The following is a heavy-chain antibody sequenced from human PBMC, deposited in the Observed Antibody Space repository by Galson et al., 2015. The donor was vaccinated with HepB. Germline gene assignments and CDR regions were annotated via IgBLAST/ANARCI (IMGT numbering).Heavy chain of an antibody. D-gene: IGHD1-26*01. CDR3: ATSALLVGAHLDY. CDR1: ANTLTKFS. Sequence: KVSCKVSANTLTKFSKHWVRQAPGKGLEWMGSFNPEDGEAIYAQKFQDRVTMTEDTSTNTAYMELSSLRSEDTAVYFCATSALLVGAHLDYWGQGTLVTVSS. V-gene: IGHV1-24*01. CDR2: FNPEDGEA. J-gene: IGHJ4*02.